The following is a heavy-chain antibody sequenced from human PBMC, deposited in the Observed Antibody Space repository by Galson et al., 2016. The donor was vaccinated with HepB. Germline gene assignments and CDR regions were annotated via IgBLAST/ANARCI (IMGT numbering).Heavy chain of an antibody. CDR2: ITSRSTAI. Sequence: SLRLSCAASGFTPSNYSMNWVRQTPGKGLEWVSYITSRSTAIYYADSVKGRFTISRDNARNSLYLQMNSLRAEDTAVYCCAREGTGSSSFIYYYYGMDVWGQGTTVTVSS. CDR3: AREGTGSSSFIYYYYGMDV. CDR1: GFTPSNYS. D-gene: IGHD6-13*01. V-gene: IGHV3-48*04. J-gene: IGHJ6*02.